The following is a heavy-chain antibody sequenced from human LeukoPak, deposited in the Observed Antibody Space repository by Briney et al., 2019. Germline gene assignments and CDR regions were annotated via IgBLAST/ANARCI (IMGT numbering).Heavy chain of an antibody. CDR2: IYYSGST. CDR3: ARGGGYALSR. D-gene: IGHD5-12*01. CDR1: GGSISSYY. J-gene: IGHJ4*02. V-gene: IGHV4-59*01. Sequence: KPSETLSLTCTVSGGSISSYYWSWIRQPPGKGLEWIGYIYYSGSTNYNPSLKSRVTISVDTSKNQFSLKLSSVTAADTAVYYCARGGGYALSRWGQGTLVTVSS.